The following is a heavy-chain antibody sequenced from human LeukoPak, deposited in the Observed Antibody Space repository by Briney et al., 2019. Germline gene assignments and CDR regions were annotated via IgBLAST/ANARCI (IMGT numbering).Heavy chain of an antibody. D-gene: IGHD1-14*01. Sequence: GGSLRLSCAASGFTFSSYSMNWVSQAPGKRLEWVSSISSSSSYIYYADSVKGRFTISRDNAKNSLYLQMNSLRAEDTAVYYCARTGAHGAFDIWGQGTMVTVSS. CDR2: ISSSSSYI. J-gene: IGHJ3*02. V-gene: IGHV3-21*01. CDR3: ARTGAHGAFDI. CDR1: GFTFSSYS.